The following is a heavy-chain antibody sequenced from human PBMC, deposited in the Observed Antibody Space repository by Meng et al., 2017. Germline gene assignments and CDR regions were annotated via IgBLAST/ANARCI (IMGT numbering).Heavy chain of an antibody. Sequence: ASVKVSCKASGYTFTSYGISWVRQAPGQGLEWMGWMNPNSGNTGYAQKFQGRVTMTRNTSISTAYMELSSLRSEDTAVYYCARGHKITIFGVVIMYYFDYWGQGTLVTVSS. CDR2: MNPNSGNT. J-gene: IGHJ4*02. V-gene: IGHV1-8*02. CDR1: GYTFTSYG. D-gene: IGHD3-3*01. CDR3: ARGHKITIFGVVIMYYFDY.